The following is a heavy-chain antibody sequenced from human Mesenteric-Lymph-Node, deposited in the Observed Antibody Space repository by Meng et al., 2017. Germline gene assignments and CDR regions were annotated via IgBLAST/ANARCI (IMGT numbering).Heavy chain of an antibody. V-gene: IGHV4-4*02. CDR1: GGSITSGYW. D-gene: IGHD1-26*01. CDR2: IYYSGST. Sequence: QRLLRESGPGLVEPSGTLSLTCTVSGGSITSGYWWFWVRQPPGKGLEWIGQIYYSGSTNYNPSLKSRVAISVDTSKNQFSLQLSSVTAADTAVYYCARGIGGYHDFWGQGTLVTVSS. J-gene: IGHJ4*02. CDR3: ARGIGGYHDF.